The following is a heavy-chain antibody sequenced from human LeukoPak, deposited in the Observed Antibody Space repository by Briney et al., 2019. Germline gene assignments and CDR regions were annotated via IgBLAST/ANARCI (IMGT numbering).Heavy chain of an antibody. Sequence: PSETLSLTCAVSGGSISSGGYSWSWIRQPPGKGLEWIGYIYHSGSTYYNPSLKSRVTISVDRSKNQFSLKLSSVTAADTAVYYCARVGAYDSSGYDSPPLDVWGQGTTVTVSS. V-gene: IGHV4-30-2*01. J-gene: IGHJ6*02. D-gene: IGHD3-22*01. CDR3: ARVGAYDSSGYDSPPLDV. CDR2: IYHSGST. CDR1: GGSISSGGYS.